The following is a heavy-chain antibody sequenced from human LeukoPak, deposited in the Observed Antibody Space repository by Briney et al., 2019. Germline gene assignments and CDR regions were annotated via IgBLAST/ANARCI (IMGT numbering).Heavy chain of an antibody. CDR1: GFTFSSYA. D-gene: IGHD4-11*01. V-gene: IGHV3-30-3*01. Sequence: PGGSLRLSCAASGFTFSSYAMHWVRQAPGKGLEWVAVISYDGSNKYYADSVKGRFTASRDNARNTLYLQINSLRAEDSAVYYCTRDRTTVTLFELWGQGTLVTVSS. CDR3: TRDRTTVTLFEL. CDR2: ISYDGSNK. J-gene: IGHJ4*02.